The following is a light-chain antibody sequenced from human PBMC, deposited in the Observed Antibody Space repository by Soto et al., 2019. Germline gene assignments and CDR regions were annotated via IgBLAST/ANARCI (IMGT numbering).Light chain of an antibody. V-gene: IGLV2-14*03. CDR2: GVS. Sequence: QSALTQPASVSGSPGQSITISCTGPSSDVGGYDYVSWYQQHPGKAPKLMIYGVSNRPSGVSNRFSGSKSGNTASLTISGLQAEDEADYYCSSYTNSITHVFGGGTKLTVL. CDR1: SSDVGGYDY. J-gene: IGLJ3*02. CDR3: SSYTNSITHV.